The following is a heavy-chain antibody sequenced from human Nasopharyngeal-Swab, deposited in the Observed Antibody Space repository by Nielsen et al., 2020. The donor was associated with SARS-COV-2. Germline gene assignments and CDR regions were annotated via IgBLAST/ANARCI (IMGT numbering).Heavy chain of an antibody. CDR3: AKDLVPDGHNDFDY. CDR1: GFTSSTYT. V-gene: IGHV3-23*01. Sequence: ETLSLTCSASGFTSSTYTMNWVRQAPGKGLEWVSLITGGADSTYYADSVKGRFTISRDNSRNTVYLHMNSLRADDTAIYYCAKDLVPDGHNDFDYWGQGTLVTVSS. D-gene: IGHD1-1*01. CDR2: ITGGADST. J-gene: IGHJ4*01.